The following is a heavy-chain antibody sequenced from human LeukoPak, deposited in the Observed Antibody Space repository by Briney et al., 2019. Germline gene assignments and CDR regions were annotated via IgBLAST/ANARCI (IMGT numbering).Heavy chain of an antibody. V-gene: IGHV3-23*01. J-gene: IGHJ4*02. CDR2: VSSSAGST. CDR1: GFTFSDYA. D-gene: IGHD3-22*01. CDR3: AKLRRYYYDSTGYSDY. Sequence: PGGSLRLSCAASGFTFSDYAMSWVRQAPGKGLEWVSSVSSSAGSTSYADSVKGRFIISRDNSKNTLYLQMKSLRAEDTAVYFCAKLRRYYYDSTGYSDYWGQGTLVTVSS.